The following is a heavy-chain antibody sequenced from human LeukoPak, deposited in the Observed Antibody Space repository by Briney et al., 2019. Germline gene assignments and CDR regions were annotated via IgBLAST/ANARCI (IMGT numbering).Heavy chain of an antibody. V-gene: IGHV3-30-3*01. CDR1: GFTFSSYA. Sequence: GGSLRLSCAATGFTFSSYAMHWVRQAPGKGLEWVAVISYDGSNKYYADSVKGRFTISRDNSKNTLYLQMNSLRAEDTAVYYCAGAPDIVVVPAALNYYYYYGMDVWGQGTTVTVSS. CDR2: ISYDGSNK. CDR3: AGAPDIVVVPAALNYYYYYGMDV. J-gene: IGHJ6*02. D-gene: IGHD2-2*01.